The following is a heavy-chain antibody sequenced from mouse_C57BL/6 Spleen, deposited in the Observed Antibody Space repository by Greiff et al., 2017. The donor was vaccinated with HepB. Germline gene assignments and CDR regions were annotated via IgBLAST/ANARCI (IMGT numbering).Heavy chain of an antibody. V-gene: IGHV1-7*01. CDR2: INPSSGYT. Sequence: QVQLQQPGAELVRPGTSVKLSCKASGYTFTSYWMHWVKQRPGQGLEWIGYINPSSGYTKYNQKFKDKATLTADKSSSTAYMQLSSLTYEDSAVYYCARYRYGSSVYAMDYWGQGTSGTVSS. J-gene: IGHJ4*01. CDR1: GYTFTSYW. D-gene: IGHD1-1*01. CDR3: ARYRYGSSVYAMDY.